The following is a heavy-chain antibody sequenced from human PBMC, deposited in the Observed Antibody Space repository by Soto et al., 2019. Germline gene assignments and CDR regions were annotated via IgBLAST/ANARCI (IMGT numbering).Heavy chain of an antibody. CDR1: GLTFNTFA. Sequence: HPGGSLRLSCAASGLTFNTFAMSWVRQAPGKGLDWVSTISETGSNTYYADSVKGRFTISRDNSKNTLYLQVNSLRAEDTAVYYCAKSRSSWYASYFDYWGQGTLVTVSS. J-gene: IGHJ4*02. V-gene: IGHV3-23*01. D-gene: IGHD6-13*01. CDR3: AKSRSSWYASYFDY. CDR2: ISETGSNT.